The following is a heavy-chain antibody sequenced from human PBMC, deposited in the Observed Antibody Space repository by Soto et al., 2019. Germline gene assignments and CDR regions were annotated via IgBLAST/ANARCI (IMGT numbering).Heavy chain of an antibody. J-gene: IGHJ3*02. D-gene: IGHD3-10*01. CDR2: IYTSGRT. CDR3: ARGGIVLLWFGEYGDAFDI. V-gene: IGHV4-4*07. CDR1: GGSISSYY. Sequence: QVQLQESGPGLVKPSETLSLTCTVSGGSISSYYWSWIRQPAGKGLEWIGRIYTSGRTNYNPSLKNRVSMSVDTSKSQFSLTLSSVTAADTAVYYCARGGIVLLWFGEYGDAFDIWGQGTMVTVSS.